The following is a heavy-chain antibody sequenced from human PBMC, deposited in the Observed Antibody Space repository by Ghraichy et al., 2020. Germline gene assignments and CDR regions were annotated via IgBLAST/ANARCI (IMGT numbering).Heavy chain of an antibody. V-gene: IGHV3-7*01. D-gene: IGHD3-22*01. CDR2: IKEDGSEK. J-gene: IGHJ5*02. CDR1: GFTFSMYW. Sequence: GGSLRLSCAASGFTFSMYWMNWVRQAPGKGLEWVANIKEDGSEKSYVDSVKGRFTISRDNAKNSLYLQMNSLRAEDTAVYFCARGQDNSAYRWFDPWGQGTLVTVSS. CDR3: ARGQDNSAYRWFDP.